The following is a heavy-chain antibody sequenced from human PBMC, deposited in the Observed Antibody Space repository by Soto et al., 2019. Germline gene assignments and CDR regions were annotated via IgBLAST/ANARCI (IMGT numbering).Heavy chain of an antibody. V-gene: IGHV1-46*01. D-gene: IGHD2-2*01. CDR3: ARAGAGDIVVVPAATYYYYYGMDV. Sequence: GASVKVSCKASGYTFTSYYMHWVRQAPGQGLEWMGIINPSGGSTSYAQKFQGRVTMTRDTSTSTVYMELSSLRSEDTAVYYCARAGAGDIVVVPAATYYYYYGMDVWGQGTTVTVSS. CDR2: INPSGGST. J-gene: IGHJ6*02. CDR1: GYTFTSYY.